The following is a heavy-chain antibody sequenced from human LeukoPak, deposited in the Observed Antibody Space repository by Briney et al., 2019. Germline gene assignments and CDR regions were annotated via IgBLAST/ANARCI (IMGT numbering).Heavy chain of an antibody. D-gene: IGHD3-22*01. CDR1: GFTFSRYG. CDR3: AYHPSRGVVVLTPLEH. V-gene: IGHV3-30*03. CDR2: ISYEESHK. Sequence: AGGSLRLSCLASGFTFSRYGMHWVRQTPGKGLEWVAMISYEESHKYYADSVKGRFTVSRDNSKNTLYLQMNSLRPEDTAVYYCAYHPSRGVVVLTPLEHWGRGALVIVSS. J-gene: IGHJ4*02.